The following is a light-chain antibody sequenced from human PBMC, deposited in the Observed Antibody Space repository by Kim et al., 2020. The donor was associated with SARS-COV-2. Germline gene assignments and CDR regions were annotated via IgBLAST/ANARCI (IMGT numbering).Light chain of an antibody. CDR1: QRVSSRY. V-gene: IGKV3-20*01. CDR2: GAS. J-gene: IGKJ4*01. Sequence: EIVLTQSPGTLSLSPGERATLSCRASQRVSSRYLAWYQQKPGQAPRLLIYGASTRATGISDRFVGSGSGTDFTLTINTLEPEDFAVYSCQQYGSPPVTFGGGTKVDIK. CDR3: QQYGSPPVT.